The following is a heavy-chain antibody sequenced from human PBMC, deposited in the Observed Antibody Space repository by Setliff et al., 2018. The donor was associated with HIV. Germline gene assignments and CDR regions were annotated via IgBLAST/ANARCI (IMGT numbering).Heavy chain of an antibody. Sequence: ASVKVSCKASGYTFTNYGITWVRQAPGQGLEWMGWISAYNGNTNYSQNLQGRVTMTTDTSTSTAYMELRSLRSDDTAVYYCARYRDSSDPGFYYMDVWGKGTTVTVSS. J-gene: IGHJ6*03. CDR3: ARYRDSSDPGFYYMDV. CDR2: ISAYNGNT. V-gene: IGHV1-18*01. D-gene: IGHD3-22*01. CDR1: GYTFTNYG.